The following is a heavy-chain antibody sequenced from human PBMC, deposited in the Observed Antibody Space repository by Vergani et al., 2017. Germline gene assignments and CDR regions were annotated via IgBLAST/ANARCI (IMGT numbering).Heavy chain of an antibody. V-gene: IGHV4-61*02. CDR3: ARDYYGSGSYYKNWFDP. CDR1: GDSISSGSYY. D-gene: IGHD3-10*01. Sequence: QVQLQESGPGLVKPSQTLSLTCTVSGDSISSGSYYLSWIRQPAGKRLEWIGRMYTSGSTNYNPSLKSRVTMSVDTSKNQFSLKLSSVTAADTAVYYCARDYYGSGSYYKNWFDPWGQGTLVTVSS. J-gene: IGHJ5*02. CDR2: MYTSGST.